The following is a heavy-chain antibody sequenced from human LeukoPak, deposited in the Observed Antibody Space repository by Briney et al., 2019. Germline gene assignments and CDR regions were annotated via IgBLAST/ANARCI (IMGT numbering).Heavy chain of an antibody. CDR3: ARLDTALVTPFDY. J-gene: IGHJ4*02. CDR1: GGSISSSDYY. Sequence: SETLSLTCTVSGGSISSSDYYWGWFRQPPGKGLEWIGSIYYSGSTFYNPSLKSRVTISVDTSKNQISLKVSSVTAAETAVYYCARLDTALVTPFDYWGQGNLVTVSS. V-gene: IGHV4-39*07. D-gene: IGHD5-18*01. CDR2: IYYSGST.